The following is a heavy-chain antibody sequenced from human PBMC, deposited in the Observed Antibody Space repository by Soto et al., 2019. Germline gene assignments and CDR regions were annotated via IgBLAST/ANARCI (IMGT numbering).Heavy chain of an antibody. CDR3: ARGSHDSTWS. D-gene: IGHD2-2*01. Sequence: PWQTLSLTCVISGDSVSINSAAWSWIRQSPSRGLEWLGRTYYRSKWYNDYAVSVNSRITINPDTSKNQFSLQLTSVTPEDTAVYFCARGSHDSTWSWGQGTLVTVSS. V-gene: IGHV6-1*01. CDR1: GDSVSINSAA. J-gene: IGHJ5*02. CDR2: TYYRSKWYN.